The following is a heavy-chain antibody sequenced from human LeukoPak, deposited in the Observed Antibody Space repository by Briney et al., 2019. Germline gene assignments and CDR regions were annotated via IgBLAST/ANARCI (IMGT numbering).Heavy chain of an antibody. CDR1: GGSISSSRYF. J-gene: IGHJ4*02. CDR2: IYASGTT. D-gene: IGHD3-3*01. Sequence: SETLSLTCTVSGGSISSSRYFWSWIRQPAGKGLEWIGRIYASGTTNYNPSLKSRVTMSVDTSKNQFSLKLSSVTAADTAVYYCARSGLRFLEWLPLDYWGQGTLVTVSS. V-gene: IGHV4-61*02. CDR3: ARSGLRFLEWLPLDY.